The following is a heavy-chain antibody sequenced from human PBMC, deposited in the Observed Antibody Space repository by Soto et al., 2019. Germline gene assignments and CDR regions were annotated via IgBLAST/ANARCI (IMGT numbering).Heavy chain of an antibody. CDR3: TRAYYDFWSGYGKFDY. Sequence: GGSLRLSCTASGFTFGDYAMSWFRQAPGKGLEWVGFIRSKAYGGTTEYAASVKGRFTISRDDSKSIAYLQMNSLKTEDTAVYYCTRAYYDFWSGYGKFDYWGQGTLVTVSS. V-gene: IGHV3-49*03. CDR1: GFTFGDYA. D-gene: IGHD3-3*01. J-gene: IGHJ4*02. CDR2: IRSKAYGGTT.